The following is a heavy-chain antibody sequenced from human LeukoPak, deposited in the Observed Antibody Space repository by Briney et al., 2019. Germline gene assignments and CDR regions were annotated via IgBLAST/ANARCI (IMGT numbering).Heavy chain of an antibody. D-gene: IGHD3-10*01. Sequence: GGSLRLSCAASGFTFSRYWMSWVRQAPGKGLEWVANIKEDGSEKYYVDSVKGRFTISRDISKNTLFLQMTSLRAEDTAVYYCAKLKGWYGEGYFDYWGQGTLVTVSS. J-gene: IGHJ4*02. V-gene: IGHV3-7*03. CDR3: AKLKGWYGEGYFDY. CDR2: IKEDGSEK. CDR1: GFTFSRYW.